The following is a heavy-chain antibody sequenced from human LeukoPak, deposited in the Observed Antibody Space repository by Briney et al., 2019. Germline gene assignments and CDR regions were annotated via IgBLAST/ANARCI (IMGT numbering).Heavy chain of an antibody. V-gene: IGHV3-23*01. Sequence: GGSLRLSCAASGFTFSSYAVTWVRQAPGKGLEWVSGITGSGDTTLSADSVKGRFTISRDNSKNTLYLQMHSLRAEDTAVYYCVKDYSTIPAAANPLFDYWGQGALVTV. D-gene: IGHD6-13*01. J-gene: IGHJ4*02. CDR1: GFTFSSYA. CDR3: VKDYSTIPAAANPLFDY. CDR2: ITGSGDTT.